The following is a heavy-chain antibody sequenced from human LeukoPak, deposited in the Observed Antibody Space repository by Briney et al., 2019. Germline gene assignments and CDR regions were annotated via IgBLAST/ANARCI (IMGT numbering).Heavy chain of an antibody. D-gene: IGHD4-23*01. Sequence: SETLSLTCTVSGGSISSGSYYWSWVRQPAGKGLEWIGRIYTSGSTNYNPSLKSRVTISVDTSKNQFSLKVNSVTAADTAVYCCATGMGYSGNSALDYWGQGTLVTVSS. J-gene: IGHJ4*02. CDR3: ATGMGYSGNSALDY. V-gene: IGHV4-61*02. CDR2: IYTSGST. CDR1: GGSISSGSYY.